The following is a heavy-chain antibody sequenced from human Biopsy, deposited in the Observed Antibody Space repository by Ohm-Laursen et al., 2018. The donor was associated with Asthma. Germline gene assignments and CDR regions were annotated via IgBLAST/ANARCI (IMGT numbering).Heavy chain of an antibody. D-gene: IGHD3-3*01. CDR3: ARDVMEWYLPAFDF. CDR2: GGSYYAGSLK. J-gene: IGHJ4*02. Sequence: SLRLSCTASGFTFRSYAMHWVRQAPGKGLEWVAVGGSYYAGSLKYYADSVNGRFTVSRDYSKNTLYLQMNSLRPDDTAVYYCARDVMEWYLPAFDFWGQGTLVTVSS. V-gene: IGHV3-30-3*01. CDR1: GFTFRSYA.